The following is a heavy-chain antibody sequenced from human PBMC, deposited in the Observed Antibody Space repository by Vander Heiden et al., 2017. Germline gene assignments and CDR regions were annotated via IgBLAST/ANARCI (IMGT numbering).Heavy chain of an antibody. Sequence: QVQLVESGGGVVQPGRSLRLSCAASGFTFSSYGMHWVRQAPGKGLGWVAVIWYDGSNKYYADSVKGRFTISRDNSKNTLYLQMNSLRAEDTAVYYCAREGEDCSGGSCYRGWFDPWGQGTLVTVSS. CDR3: AREGEDCSGGSCYRGWFDP. J-gene: IGHJ5*02. CDR2: IWYDGSNK. D-gene: IGHD2-15*01. CDR1: GFTFSSYG. V-gene: IGHV3-33*01.